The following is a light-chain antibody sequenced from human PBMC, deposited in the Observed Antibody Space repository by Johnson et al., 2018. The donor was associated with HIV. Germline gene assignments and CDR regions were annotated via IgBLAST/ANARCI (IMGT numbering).Light chain of an antibody. J-gene: IGLJ1*01. V-gene: IGLV1-51*01. CDR1: SSNIGKNY. CDR3: ATWESSLIAYV. Sequence: QSVLTQPPSVSAAPRQKVTISCSGSSSNIGKNYVSWYRHLPGTAPKLLIYDNDKRPSGIPDRFSASKSGSSATMGIPGLQTGDEADYYCATWESSLIAYVFGPGTKVTIL. CDR2: DND.